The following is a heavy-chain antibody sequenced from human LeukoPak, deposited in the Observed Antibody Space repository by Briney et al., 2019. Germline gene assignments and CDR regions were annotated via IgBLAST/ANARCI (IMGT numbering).Heavy chain of an antibody. CDR3: ARGRYDILTGYSDY. CDR1: GGTFSSYA. D-gene: IGHD3-9*01. CDR2: IIPIFGTA. J-gene: IGHJ4*02. V-gene: IGHV1-69*13. Sequence: SVKVSCKASGGTFSSYAISWVRQAPGQGLEWMGGIIPIFGTANYAQMFQGRVTITADESTSTAYMELSSLRSEDTAVYYCARGRYDILTGYSDYWGQGTLVTVSS.